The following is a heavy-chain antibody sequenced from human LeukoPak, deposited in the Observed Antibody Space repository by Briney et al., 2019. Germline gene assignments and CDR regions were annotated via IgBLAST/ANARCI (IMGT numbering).Heavy chain of an antibody. V-gene: IGHV1-2*02. D-gene: IGHD4-17*01. J-gene: IGHJ5*02. CDR3: ARSVRQTVTPWFDP. CDR2: INPDNGVT. Sequence: GASVKVSCKASGHTFTNYYINWVRQAPGQGLEWLGWINPDNGVTIYAQKFQGRVTMTRDTSISTAYMELSRLRSDDTAVYYCARSVRQTVTPWFDPWGQGTLVTVSS. CDR1: GHTFTNYY.